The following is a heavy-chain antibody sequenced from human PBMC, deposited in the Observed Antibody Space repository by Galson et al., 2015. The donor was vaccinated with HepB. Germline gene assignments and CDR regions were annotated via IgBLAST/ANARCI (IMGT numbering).Heavy chain of an antibody. D-gene: IGHD3-22*01. V-gene: IGHV1-3*01. Sequence: QSGAEVKKPGESLKISCKASGYTFTNYVVHWVRQAPGQRLEWMGWINAGNGNTKYLQKFQGRVTITRDTSASTAYMELSSLRSGDTAVYYCARAGLKYFYDTSDYPSHYAFDIWGQGTMVTVSS. J-gene: IGHJ3*02. CDR1: GYTFTNYV. CDR2: INAGNGNT. CDR3: ARAGLKYFYDTSDYPSHYAFDI.